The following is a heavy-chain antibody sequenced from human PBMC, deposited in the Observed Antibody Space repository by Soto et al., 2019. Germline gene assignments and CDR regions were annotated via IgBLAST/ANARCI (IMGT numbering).Heavy chain of an antibody. V-gene: IGHV3-30*18. CDR3: AKEGPGGGRHFYYGMDV. D-gene: IGHD1-26*01. J-gene: IGHJ6*02. CDR2: ISNDGQSE. Sequence: QLVESGGDVVQAGTSLRLSCVASGFTFSSYGFHWVRQRPGKGLEWVAVISNDGQSEYYSESVKGRFSVSGEWPGSTVYLQIPSLRPEDTAVYYCAKEGPGGGRHFYYGMDVWGQGTTVTVSS. CDR1: GFTFSSYG.